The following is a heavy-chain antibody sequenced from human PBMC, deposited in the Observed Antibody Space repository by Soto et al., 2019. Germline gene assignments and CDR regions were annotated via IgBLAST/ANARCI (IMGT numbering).Heavy chain of an antibody. CDR3: ARCSLGDYYYYMDV. CDR2: MNPNSGNT. J-gene: IGHJ6*03. V-gene: IGHV1-8*01. CDR1: GYTFTSYD. Sequence: ASVKVSCKASGYTFTSYDINWVRQATGQGLEWMGWMNPNSGNTGYAQKFQGRVTMTRNTSISTAYMELSSLRSEDTAVYYCARCSLGDYYYYMDVWGKGTTVTVSS. D-gene: IGHD3-16*01.